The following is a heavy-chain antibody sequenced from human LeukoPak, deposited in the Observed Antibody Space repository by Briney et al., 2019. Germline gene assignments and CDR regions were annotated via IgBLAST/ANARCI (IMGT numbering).Heavy chain of an antibody. D-gene: IGHD5-12*01. J-gene: IGHJ4*02. CDR2: IYSGDST. CDR3: ARDEGGSYPLDY. CDR1: GFTVSSNY. Sequence: GGSLRLSCAASGFTVSSNYMSWVRQAPGKGLEWVSVIYSGDSTYYADSVKGRFTISRDNSKNTLYLQMNSLRAEDTAVYYCARDEGGSYPLDYWGQGTLVTVSS. V-gene: IGHV3-53*01.